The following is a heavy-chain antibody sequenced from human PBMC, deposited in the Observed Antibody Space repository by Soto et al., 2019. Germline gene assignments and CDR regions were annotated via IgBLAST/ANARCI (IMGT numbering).Heavy chain of an antibody. CDR2: IIPIFGTA. Sequence: RASVKVSCKASGGTFSSYAISWVRQAPGQGLEWMGGIIPIFGTANYAQKFQGRVTITADESTSTAYMELSSLRSEDKAEYYCASSLRPQNFRVFIIGCGMDVWGQATTVTVSS. CDR3: ASSLRPQNFRVFIIGCGMDV. CDR1: GGTFSSYA. J-gene: IGHJ6*02. D-gene: IGHD3-3*01. V-gene: IGHV1-69*13.